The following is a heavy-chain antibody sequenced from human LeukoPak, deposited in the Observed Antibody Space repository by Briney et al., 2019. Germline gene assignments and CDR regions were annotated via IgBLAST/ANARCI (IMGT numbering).Heavy chain of an antibody. D-gene: IGHD6-6*01. CDR1: GGSFSGNY. Sequence: SETLSLTCAVYGGSFSGNYWSWIRQPPGKGLEWIGEINHSGSTNYNPSLKSRVTISVDTSKNQFSLKLSSVTAAVTAVYYGARGIAAHGGYYYYYYYMDVWGKGTTVTVSS. V-gene: IGHV4-34*01. CDR2: INHSGST. J-gene: IGHJ6*03. CDR3: ARGIAAHGGYYYYYYYMDV.